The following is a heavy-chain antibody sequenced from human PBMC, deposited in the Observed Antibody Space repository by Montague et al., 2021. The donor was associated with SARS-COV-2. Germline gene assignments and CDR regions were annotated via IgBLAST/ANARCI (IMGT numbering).Heavy chain of an antibody. D-gene: IGHD3-3*01. V-gene: IGHV4-34*01. CDR3: ARGQVTISGVLIFIPAAGHLDV. CDR1: SGSFSDYY. Sequence: SETLSLTCAVYSGSFSDYYWTWIRQSPGKGLEWIGEINHTGSATYNPSLKGRATLSGDTSKNQFSLKLQSVAPADTAVYYCARGQVTISGVLIFIPAAGHLDVWGQGTSVTVSS. J-gene: IGHJ3*01. CDR2: INHTGSA.